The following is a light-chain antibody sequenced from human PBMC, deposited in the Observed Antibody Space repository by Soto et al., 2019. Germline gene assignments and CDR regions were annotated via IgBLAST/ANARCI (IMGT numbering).Light chain of an antibody. V-gene: IGKV3-20*01. CDR3: LRYGDSPPAYT. CDR1: QSVSSRN. J-gene: IGKJ2*01. Sequence: EIVLTQSPGTVSLSPGERATLSCRASQSVSSRNLAWYRQKPGQAPSLRIFGASNRATGIPDRFSGSGSGTDFTLTISRLEPEDCAVYYCLRYGDSPPAYTFGQGNQLEIK. CDR2: GAS.